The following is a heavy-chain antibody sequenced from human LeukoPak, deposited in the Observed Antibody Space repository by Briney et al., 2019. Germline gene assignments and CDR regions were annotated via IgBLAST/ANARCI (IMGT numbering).Heavy chain of an antibody. V-gene: IGHV3-48*04. CDR3: AELGITMIGGV. D-gene: IGHD3-10*02. CDR1: GFTFSSYS. J-gene: IGHJ6*04. CDR2: ISSSGSTI. Sequence: GGSLRLSCAASGFTFSSYSMNWVRQAPGKGLEWVSYISSSGSTIYYADSVKGRFTISRDDAKNSLYLQMNSLRAEDTAVYYCAELGITMIGGVWGKGTTVTISS.